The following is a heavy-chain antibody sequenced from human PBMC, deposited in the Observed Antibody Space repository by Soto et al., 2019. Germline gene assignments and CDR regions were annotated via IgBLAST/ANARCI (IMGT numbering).Heavy chain of an antibody. CDR1: GGSISSYY. Sequence: SETLSLTCTVSGGSISSYYWSWIRQPPGRRLEWIGYIYYSRSTNYNPSLKSRVTISVDTSKNQFSLKLSSVTAADTAVYYCARDNGREQYYDSSGYWYYFDYWGQGTLVTVS. V-gene: IGHV4-59*01. D-gene: IGHD3-22*01. CDR3: ARDNGREQYYDSSGYWYYFDY. J-gene: IGHJ4*02. CDR2: IYYSRST.